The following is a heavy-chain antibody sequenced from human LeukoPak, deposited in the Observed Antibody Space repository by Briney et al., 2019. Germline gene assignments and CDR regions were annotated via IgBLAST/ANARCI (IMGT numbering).Heavy chain of an antibody. Sequence: SETLSLTCAVYGGSFSGYYWSWIRQPPGKGLEWIGEINHSGSTNYNPSLKSRVTISVDTSKNQFSLKLSSVTAADTAVYDCARGLGRLRAWFDPWGQGTLVTVSS. V-gene: IGHV4-34*01. CDR3: ARGLGRLRAWFDP. CDR1: GGSFSGYY. J-gene: IGHJ5*02. CDR2: INHSGST. D-gene: IGHD3-3*01.